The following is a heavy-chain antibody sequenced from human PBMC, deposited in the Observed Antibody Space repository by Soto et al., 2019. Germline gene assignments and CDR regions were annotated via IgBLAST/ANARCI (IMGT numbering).Heavy chain of an antibody. V-gene: IGHV5-51*01. J-gene: IGHJ5*02. D-gene: IGHD6-13*01. CDR1: GYSFTSYW. CDR3: ARRPAASSIAAAGPNWFDP. CDR2: IYPGDSDT. Sequence: GESLKISCKGSGYSFTSYWIGWVRQMPGKGLEWMGIIYPGDSDTRYSPSFQGQVTISADKSISTAYLQWSSLKASDTAMYYCARRPAASSIAAAGPNWFDPWGEGTLVTAS.